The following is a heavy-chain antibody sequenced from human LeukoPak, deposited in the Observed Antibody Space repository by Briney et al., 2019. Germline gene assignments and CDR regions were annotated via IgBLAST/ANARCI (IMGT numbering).Heavy chain of an antibody. CDR2: IYYSGST. J-gene: IGHJ5*02. CDR3: ARHPTVTTNWFDP. V-gene: IGHV4-59*08. CDR1: GGSISSYY. Sequence: SESLSLTCTVSGGSISSYYWSWIRQPRWRGVEGIGDIYYSGSTNYNPSLNSLVTISVETTKNQCSLKLSSVTAADTSVYYCARHPTVTTNWFDPWGQGTLVTVSS. D-gene: IGHD4-11*01.